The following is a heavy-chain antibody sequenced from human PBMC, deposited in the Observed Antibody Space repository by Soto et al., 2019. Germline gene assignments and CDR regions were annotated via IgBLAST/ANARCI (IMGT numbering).Heavy chain of an antibody. V-gene: IGHV3-21*01. CDR1: GFTFSSYS. J-gene: IGHJ6*02. D-gene: IGHD3-10*01. Sequence: SGGSLRLSCAASGFTFSSYSMNWVRQAPGKGLEWVSSISSSSSYIYYADSVKGRFTISRDNAKNSLYLQMNSLRAEDTAVYYCARDHYYGSGSNYYYYGMDVWGQGTTVTVSS. CDR3: ARDHYYGSGSNYYYYGMDV. CDR2: ISSSSSYI.